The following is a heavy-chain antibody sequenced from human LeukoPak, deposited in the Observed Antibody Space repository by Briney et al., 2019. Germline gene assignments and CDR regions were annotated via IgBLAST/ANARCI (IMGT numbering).Heavy chain of an antibody. V-gene: IGHV3-21*01. J-gene: IGHJ5*02. CDR1: GFTFSSYS. Sequence: GGSLRLSCAASGFTFSSYSMNWVRQAPGKGLEWVSSISSSSSYIYYADSVKGRFTISRDNAKNSLYLQMNSLRAEDTAVYYCARDQYDYYDSSGYYSWSQGTLVTVSS. CDR2: ISSSSSYI. CDR3: ARDQYDYYDSSGYYS. D-gene: IGHD3-22*01.